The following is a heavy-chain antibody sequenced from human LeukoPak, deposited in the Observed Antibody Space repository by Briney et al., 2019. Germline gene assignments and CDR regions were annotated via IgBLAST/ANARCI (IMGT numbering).Heavy chain of an antibody. CDR3: ARGKRQYGQFDY. J-gene: IGHJ4*02. CDR1: GGSISSGGYS. D-gene: IGHD4-17*01. V-gene: IGHV4-30-2*01. CDR2: IYHSGST. Sequence: SETLSLTCAVSGGSISSGGYSWSWIRQPPGKGLEWIGYIYHSGSTYYNPSLKSRVTISVDRSKNQFSLKLSSVTAADTAVYYCARGKRQYGQFDYWGQGTLVTVSS.